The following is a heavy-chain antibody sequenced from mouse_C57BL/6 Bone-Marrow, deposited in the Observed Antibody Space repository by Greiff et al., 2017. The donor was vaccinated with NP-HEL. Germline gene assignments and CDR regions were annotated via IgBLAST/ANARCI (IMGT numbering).Heavy chain of an antibody. CDR3: ARGGYDGYYFDY. D-gene: IGHD2-2*01. V-gene: IGHV5-16*01. CDR2: INYDGSST. Sequence: EVQVVESEGGLVQPGSSMKLSCTASGFTFSDYYMAWVRQVPEKGLEWVANINYDGSSTYYLDSLKSRFIISRDNAKNILYLQMSSLKSEDTATYYCARGGYDGYYFDYWGQGTTLTVSS. J-gene: IGHJ2*01. CDR1: GFTFSDYY.